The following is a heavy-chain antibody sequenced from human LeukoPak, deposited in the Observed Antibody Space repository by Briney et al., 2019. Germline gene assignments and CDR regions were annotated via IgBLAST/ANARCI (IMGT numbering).Heavy chain of an antibody. CDR1: GGSISNYC. CDR3: ARIRFYDGYDTHFDY. CDR2: IHYSGTT. J-gene: IGHJ4*02. D-gene: IGHD5-12*01. V-gene: IGHV4-59*01. Sequence: PSETLSLTCTVSGGSISNYCWSWIRQPPGKRLEYIGYIHYSGTTNYSPSLKSRLTMSVDTPKNRFSLKLRSVTAADTAIYYCARIRFYDGYDTHFDYWGQGTLVTVSS.